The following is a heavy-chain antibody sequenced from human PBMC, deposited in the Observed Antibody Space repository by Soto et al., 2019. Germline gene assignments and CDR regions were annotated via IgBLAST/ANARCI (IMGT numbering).Heavy chain of an antibody. J-gene: IGHJ6*02. D-gene: IGHD3-3*01. Sequence: SETLSLTCTVSGASISSDYWSWVRQPPGRGLEWIAYIHYSGDTNHDPSLKSRVTISIDTSKNQFSLRLSSVTAADTAVYYCVRSNPNTKFGVNAPRGMDVWGLGTTVTVSS. CDR2: IHYSGDT. CDR1: GASISSDY. CDR3: VRSNPNTKFGVNAPRGMDV. V-gene: IGHV4-59*12.